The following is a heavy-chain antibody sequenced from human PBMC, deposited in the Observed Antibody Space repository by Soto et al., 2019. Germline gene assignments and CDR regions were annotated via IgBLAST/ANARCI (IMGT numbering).Heavy chain of an antibody. Sequence: EMQLLESGGGLVQPGGSLRLSCAASGFTFSSFAMSWVRQAPGKGLDWVSAISGSGGSTYSADSVKGRFTISRDNSKNTLYLQMSSLRAEDTAVYYCAKPYFDFWSGYYAAAKDDAFDIWGQGTMVTVSS. D-gene: IGHD3-3*01. V-gene: IGHV3-23*01. CDR2: ISGSGGST. CDR1: GFTFSSFA. J-gene: IGHJ3*02. CDR3: AKPYFDFWSGYYAAAKDDAFDI.